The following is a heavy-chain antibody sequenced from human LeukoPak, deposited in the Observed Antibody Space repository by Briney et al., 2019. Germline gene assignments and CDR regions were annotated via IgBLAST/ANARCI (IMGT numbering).Heavy chain of an antibody. V-gene: IGHV4-31*03. J-gene: IGHJ4*02. CDR3: ARAVGYGGNSGGFDY. CDR2: IYYSGST. D-gene: IGHD4-23*01. CDR1: GGSISSGGYY. Sequence: PSETLSLTCTVSGGSISSGGYYWSWIRQHPGKGLEWIGYIYYSGSTYYNPSPKSRVTISVDTSKNQFSLKLSSVTAADTAVYYCARAVGYGGNSGGFDYWGQGTLVTVSS.